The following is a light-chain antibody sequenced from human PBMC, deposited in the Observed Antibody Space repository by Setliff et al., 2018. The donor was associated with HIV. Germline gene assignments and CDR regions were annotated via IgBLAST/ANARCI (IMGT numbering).Light chain of an antibody. V-gene: IGLV2-11*01. Sequence: QSALAQPRSVSGSPGQSVTISCTGTASDIGNYKYVSWYQQQPDKAPKLIIYDVTKRPSGVPDRFSGSKSGNTASLTISGLQSEDEADYYCQSFDSSLSGFYVFGTGTKVTVL. CDR1: ASDIGNYKY. CDR3: QSFDSSLSGFYV. CDR2: DVT. J-gene: IGLJ1*01.